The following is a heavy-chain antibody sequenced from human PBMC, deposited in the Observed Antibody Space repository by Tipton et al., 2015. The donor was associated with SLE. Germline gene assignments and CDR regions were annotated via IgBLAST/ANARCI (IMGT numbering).Heavy chain of an antibody. Sequence: TLSLTCTVSGASVSSFCWNWIRQSPGKGLEWIACVCNSVSTNYNPSLKSRVTISVDKSKSQFSLKLSSVTAADTAVYYCAGGFYYGSGTFSDFEYWGQGTLATVSS. CDR3: AGGFYYGSGTFSDFEY. CDR2: VCNSVST. D-gene: IGHD3-10*01. J-gene: IGHJ4*02. V-gene: IGHV4-59*02. CDR1: GASVSSFC.